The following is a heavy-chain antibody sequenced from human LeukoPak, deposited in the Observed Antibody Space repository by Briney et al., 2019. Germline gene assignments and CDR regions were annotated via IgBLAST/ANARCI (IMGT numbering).Heavy chain of an antibody. J-gene: IGHJ6*03. Sequence: PSETLSLTCTVSGGSISSSSYYWGWIRQPPGKGLEWIGSIYYSGSTYYNPSLKSRVTMSVDTSKNQFSLNLNSVSAADTAVYYCARRRPAPMVNLEEDVQYYMDVWGSGTTVTVSS. CDR1: GGSISSSSYY. V-gene: IGHV4-39*07. CDR3: ARRRPAPMVNLEEDVQYYMDV. D-gene: IGHD5-18*01. CDR2: IYYSGST.